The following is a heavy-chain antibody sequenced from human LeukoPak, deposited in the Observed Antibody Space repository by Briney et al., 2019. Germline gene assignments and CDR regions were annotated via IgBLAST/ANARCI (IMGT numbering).Heavy chain of an antibody. Sequence: PSETLSLTCTVSGGSISSYYWSWIRQPPGKGLEWIGYIYYSGSTNYNPSLKSRVTISVDTSKNQFSLKLSSVTAADTAVYYCARTTVEMATIYYFDYWGQGTLVTVSS. CDR2: IYYSGST. CDR1: GGSISSYY. CDR3: ARTTVEMATIYYFDY. D-gene: IGHD5-24*01. J-gene: IGHJ4*02. V-gene: IGHV4-59*08.